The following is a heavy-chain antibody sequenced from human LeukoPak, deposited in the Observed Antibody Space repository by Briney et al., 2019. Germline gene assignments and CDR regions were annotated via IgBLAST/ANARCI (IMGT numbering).Heavy chain of an antibody. J-gene: IGHJ4*02. Sequence: GASVKVSCKASGYTFTSYYMHWVRQAPGQGLEWMGIINPSGGSTSYAQKFQGRVTMTRDMSTSTVYMELSSLRSEDTAVYYCARDFSSYYDSTSNYGDAYFDYWGQGTLVTVSS. CDR3: ARDFSSYYDSTSNYGDAYFDY. D-gene: IGHD3-22*01. CDR1: GYTFTSYY. CDR2: INPSGGST. V-gene: IGHV1-46*01.